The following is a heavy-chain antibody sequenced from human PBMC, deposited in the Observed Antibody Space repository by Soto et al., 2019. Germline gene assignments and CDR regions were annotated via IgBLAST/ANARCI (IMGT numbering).Heavy chain of an antibody. J-gene: IGHJ6*01. CDR3: ARYNWNSGGKKGMDD. V-gene: IGHV4-4*02. CDR1: GGSISSSNW. CDR2: IYHSGST. Sequence: PSETLSLTCAVSGGSISSSNWWSWVRQPPGKGLEWIGEIYHSGSTNYNPSLKSRVTISVDKSKNQFSLKLRSVTAADTAVYYCARYNWNSGGKKGMDDWGQGTTVTVSS. D-gene: IGHD1-7*01.